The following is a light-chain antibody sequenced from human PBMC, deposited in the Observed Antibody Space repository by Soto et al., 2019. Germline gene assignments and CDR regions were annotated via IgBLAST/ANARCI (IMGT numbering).Light chain of an antibody. CDR2: DAS. J-gene: IGKJ1*01. Sequence: DIQMTQSPSSLSASVGDRVTIICRASQSVSTRLAWYQQKPGKAPKVLIYDASSWAGGVPSRFTGSGSRTEFTLTINSLQPDDFATYYCQQYSVYWTFGQGTKVDI. CDR3: QQYSVYWT. V-gene: IGKV1-5*02. CDR1: QSVSTR.